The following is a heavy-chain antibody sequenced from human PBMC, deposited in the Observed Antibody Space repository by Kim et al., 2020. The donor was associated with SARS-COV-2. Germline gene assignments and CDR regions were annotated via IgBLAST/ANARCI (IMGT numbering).Heavy chain of an antibody. D-gene: IGHD4-17*01. V-gene: IGHV5-51*01. CDR3: ARHLGGMGGTTVTTPPLTPPQEIDY. J-gene: IGHJ4*02. Sequence: GESLKISCKGSGYSFTSYWIGWVRQMPGKGLEWMGIIYPGDSDTRYSPSFQGQVTISADKSISTAYLQWSSLKASDTAMYYCARHLGGMGGTTVTTPPLTPPQEIDYWGQGTLVTVSS. CDR2: IYPGDSDT. CDR1: GYSFTSYW.